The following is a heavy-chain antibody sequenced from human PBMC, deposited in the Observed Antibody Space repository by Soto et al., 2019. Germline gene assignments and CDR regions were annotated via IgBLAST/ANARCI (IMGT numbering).Heavy chain of an antibody. Sequence: GSLRLSCAASGFTFSSYAMSWVRQAPGKGLEWVSVIIVSVGSTYYADSVKGRFTISRDISKNTLFLQMNSLRAEDTALYYCAKAQLWLYYYYGMDVWGQGTTVTVSS. V-gene: IGHV3-23*01. J-gene: IGHJ6*02. CDR3: AKAQLWLYYYYGMDV. CDR2: IIVSVGST. CDR1: GFTFSSYA. D-gene: IGHD5-18*01.